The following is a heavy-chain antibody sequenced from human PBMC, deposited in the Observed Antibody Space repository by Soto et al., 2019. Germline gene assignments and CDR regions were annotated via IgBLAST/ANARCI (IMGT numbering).Heavy chain of an antibody. CDR1: GFTFSSYA. CDR2: ISGSGGST. CDR3: AKCIAPYYYDSSGLNYYYGMDV. V-gene: IGHV3-23*01. D-gene: IGHD3-22*01. Sequence: PGGSLRLSCAASGFTFSSYAMSWVRQAPGKGLEWVSAISGSGGSTYYADSVKGRFTISRDNSKNTLYLQMNSLRAEDTAVYYCAKCIAPYYYDSSGLNYYYGMDVWGQGTTVTVSS. J-gene: IGHJ6*02.